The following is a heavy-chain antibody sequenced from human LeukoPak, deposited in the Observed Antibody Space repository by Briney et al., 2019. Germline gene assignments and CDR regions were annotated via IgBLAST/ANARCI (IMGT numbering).Heavy chain of an antibody. D-gene: IGHD6-6*01. CDR3: ARDRKPYSSSPWGPDLYNWFDP. V-gene: IGHV4-38-2*02. Sequence: SETLSLTCTVSGYSISSGYYWGWIRQPPGKGLEWIGSIYHSGSTYYNPSLKSRVTISVDTSKNQFSLKLSSVTAADTAVYYCARDRKPYSSSPWGPDLYNWFDPWGQGTLVTVSS. J-gene: IGHJ5*02. CDR2: IYHSGST. CDR1: GYSISSGYY.